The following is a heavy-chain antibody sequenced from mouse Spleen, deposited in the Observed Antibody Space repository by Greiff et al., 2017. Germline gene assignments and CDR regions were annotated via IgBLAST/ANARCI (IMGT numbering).Heavy chain of an antibody. V-gene: IGHV2-2*01. J-gene: IGHJ3*01. CDR1: GFSLTSYG. CDR2: IWSGGST. Sequence: VQLVESGPGLVQPSQSLSITCTVSGFSLTSYGVHWVRQSPGKGLEWLGVIWSGGSTDYNAAFISRLSISKDNSKSQVFFKMNSLQADDTAIYYCARRAYYRYDAWFAYWGQGTLVTVSA. CDR3: ARRAYYRYDAWFAY. D-gene: IGHD2-14*01.